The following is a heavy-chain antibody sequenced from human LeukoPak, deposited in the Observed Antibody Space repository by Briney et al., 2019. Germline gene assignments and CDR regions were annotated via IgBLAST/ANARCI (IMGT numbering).Heavy chain of an antibody. CDR1: AFTFSSYW. V-gene: IGHV3-7*01. Sequence: PGGSLRLSCAASAFTFSSYWMSWVRQAPGKGLEWVANIKQDGSEKYYVDSVKGRFTISRDNAKNSLYLQMNSLRAEDTAVYYRARDWSSSGYYIPYFDYWGQGTLVTVSS. J-gene: IGHJ4*02. D-gene: IGHD3-22*01. CDR3: ARDWSSSGYYIPYFDY. CDR2: IKQDGSEK.